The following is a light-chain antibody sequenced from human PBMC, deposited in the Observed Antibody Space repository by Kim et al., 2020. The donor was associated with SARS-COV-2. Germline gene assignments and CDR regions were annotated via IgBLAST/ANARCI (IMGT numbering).Light chain of an antibody. CDR1: NIGSKS. J-gene: IGLJ3*02. CDR3: QVWDTSGDHPV. CDR2: YDS. Sequence: SYELTQPPSVSVAPGKTAKITCGGNNIGSKSVHWYQQKPGQAPVLVIYYDSDRPSGIPERFSGSNSGNTATLTISRVEAGDEAEYYCQVWDTSGDHPVFGGGTQLTVL. V-gene: IGLV3-21*04.